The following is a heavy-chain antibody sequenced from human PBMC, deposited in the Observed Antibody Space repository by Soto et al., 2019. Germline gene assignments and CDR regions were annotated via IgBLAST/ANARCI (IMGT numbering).Heavy chain of an antibody. J-gene: IGHJ4*02. CDR3: ARARTGGF. V-gene: IGHV3-48*03. Sequence: GGSLRLSCAACGFPFWTYETNRVRQAPGTRLEWVACLSRRGNNINYADSVKGRFTISRDNAKNSLSLQMNSLRAYDSAVYYCARARTGGFWGQGTLVTVSA. CDR1: GFPFWTYE. D-gene: IGHD2-8*02. CDR2: LSRRGNNI.